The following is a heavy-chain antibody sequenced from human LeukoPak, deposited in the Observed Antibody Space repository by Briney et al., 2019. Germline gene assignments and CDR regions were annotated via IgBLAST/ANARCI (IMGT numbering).Heavy chain of an antibody. CDR3: AKDRGSDSSSSSFDY. Sequence: PGGSLRLSCAASGFTFDDYAMHWVRQAPGKGLEWVSGISWNSGSIGYADSVKGRFTISRDNAKNSLYLQMNSLRAEDMALYYCAKDRGSDSSSSSFDYWGQGTLVTVSS. J-gene: IGHJ4*02. CDR2: ISWNSGSI. D-gene: IGHD6-6*01. V-gene: IGHV3-9*03. CDR1: GFTFDDYA.